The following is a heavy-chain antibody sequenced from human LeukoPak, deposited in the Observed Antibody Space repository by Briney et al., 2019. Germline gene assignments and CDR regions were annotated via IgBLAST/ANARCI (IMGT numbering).Heavy chain of an antibody. CDR3: AKGFSSSSWRGGDY. D-gene: IGHD3-22*01. CDR1: GFTFSSYA. V-gene: IGHV3-23*01. CDR2: ASGSAGGT. Sequence: GGSLRLSCAASGFTFSSYAMSWVRHGPGKGLEWGSSASGSAGGTYYADSVKGRFTISRDNSKDTLFLQMNSLRAEDAAVYYCAKGFSSSSWRGGDYWGQGTLVTVSS. J-gene: IGHJ4*02.